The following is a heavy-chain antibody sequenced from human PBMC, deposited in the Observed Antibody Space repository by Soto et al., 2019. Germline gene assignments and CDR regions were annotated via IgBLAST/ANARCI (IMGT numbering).Heavy chain of an antibody. J-gene: IGHJ6*02. D-gene: IGHD2-21*02. CDR3: ATVVVTANYYYYGMDV. CDR2: IIPILGIA. V-gene: IGHV1-69*02. Sequence: QVQLVRSGAEVKKPGSSVKVSCKASGGTFSSYTISWVRQAPGQGLEWMGRIIPILGIANYAQKFQGRVTITADKSTSTAYMELSSLRSEDTAVYYCATVVVTANYYYYGMDVWGQGTTVTVSS. CDR1: GGTFSSYT.